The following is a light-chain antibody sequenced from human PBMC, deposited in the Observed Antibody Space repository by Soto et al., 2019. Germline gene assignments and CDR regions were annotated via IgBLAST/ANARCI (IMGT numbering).Light chain of an antibody. V-gene: IGKV1-9*01. CDR1: QGIRSY. Sequence: IQLTQSPSSLSASVGDRVTITCRASQGIRSYLAWYQQKPGKAPNLLIYAASTLQRGVPSRFSGSGSGTDFTLTINGLQPEDFATYYCQQLNGYPITFGPGTKVDIK. CDR3: QQLNGYPIT. CDR2: AAS. J-gene: IGKJ3*01.